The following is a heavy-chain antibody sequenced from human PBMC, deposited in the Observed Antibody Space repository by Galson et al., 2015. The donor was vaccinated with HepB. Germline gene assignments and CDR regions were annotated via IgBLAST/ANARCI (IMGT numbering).Heavy chain of an antibody. CDR3: ARAFGWGSWYFDY. Sequence: SLRLSCAASGFTVSSNYMNWLRQAPGKGLEWVSVIYSGGSTYYADSVKGRFTISRHNSKNTLYLQMNSLRAEDTAVYYCARAFGWGSWYFDYWGQGTLVSVSS. D-gene: IGHD6-13*01. CDR1: GFTVSSNY. J-gene: IGHJ4*02. CDR2: IYSGGST. V-gene: IGHV3-53*04.